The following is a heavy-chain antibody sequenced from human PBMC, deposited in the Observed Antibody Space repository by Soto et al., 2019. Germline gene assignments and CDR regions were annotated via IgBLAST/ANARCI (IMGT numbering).Heavy chain of an antibody. CDR2: IRSKAYGGTT. Sequence: PGGSLRLSCTASGFTFGDYAMSWVRQAPGKGLEWVGFIRSKAYGGTTEYAASVKGRFTISRDDSKSIAYLQMNSLKTEDTAVYYCTSDGYCSGGSCYGTPFDYWGQGTLVTVSS. CDR3: TSDGYCSGGSCYGTPFDY. D-gene: IGHD2-15*01. V-gene: IGHV3-49*04. J-gene: IGHJ4*02. CDR1: GFTFGDYA.